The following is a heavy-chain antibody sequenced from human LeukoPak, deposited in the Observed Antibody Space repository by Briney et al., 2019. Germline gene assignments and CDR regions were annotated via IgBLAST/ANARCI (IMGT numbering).Heavy chain of an antibody. D-gene: IGHD6-19*01. Sequence: SETLSLTCTVSGGSISSSSYYWGWLRQPQRQGLEWIGSIYYSGSTYYNPSLKRRVTISVDTSKNQFSLKLSSVTAANTAVYYCARRGSSGWYPPTCIDYWGQGTLVTVSS. CDR1: GGSISSSSYY. CDR2: IYYSGST. V-gene: IGHV4-39*01. J-gene: IGHJ4*02. CDR3: ARRGSSGWYPPTCIDY.